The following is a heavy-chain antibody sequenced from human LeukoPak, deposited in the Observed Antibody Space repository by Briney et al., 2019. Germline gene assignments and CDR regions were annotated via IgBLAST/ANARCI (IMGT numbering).Heavy chain of an antibody. CDR1: GLTVTDNY. CDR3: ARTNTVYGDFDY. V-gene: IGHV3-53*01. D-gene: IGHD2/OR15-2a*01. CDR2: IFPDGRT. Sequence: GGSLRLSCAASGLTVTDNYFSWVRQAPGKGLEWVSVIFPDGRTYHADSVKGRFTISRDRPKNTLLLQMNSLRADDTALYHCARTNTVYGDFDYWGQGILVTVSA. J-gene: IGHJ4*02.